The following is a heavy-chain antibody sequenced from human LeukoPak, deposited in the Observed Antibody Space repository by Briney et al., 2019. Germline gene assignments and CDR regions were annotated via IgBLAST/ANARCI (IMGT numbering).Heavy chain of an antibody. Sequence: GESLKIPCKASGYSFTNYWISWVRQMPGKGLEWMGRIDPSDSYTKYSPSFEGHVTISVDKSISTAFLQWHSLKASDSAMYYCATGASKVTTDFANYWGQGTQVAVSS. V-gene: IGHV5-10-1*01. J-gene: IGHJ4*02. CDR2: IDPSDSYT. CDR3: ATGASKVTTDFANY. CDR1: GYSFTNYW. D-gene: IGHD4-17*01.